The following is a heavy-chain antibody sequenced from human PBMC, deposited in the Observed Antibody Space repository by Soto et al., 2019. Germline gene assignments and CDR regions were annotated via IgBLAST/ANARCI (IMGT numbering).Heavy chain of an antibody. J-gene: IGHJ4*02. CDR2: IYYSGST. D-gene: IGHD1-20*01. V-gene: IGHV4-31*03. CDR3: ARVSSITAYFDY. Sequence: PSETLSLTCTVSGGSISSGGYYWSWIRQHPGKGLEWIWYIYYSGSTYYNPSLKSRVTISVDTSKNQFSLKLSSVTAADTAVYYCARVSSITAYFDYWGQGTLVTVSS. CDR1: GGSISSGGYY.